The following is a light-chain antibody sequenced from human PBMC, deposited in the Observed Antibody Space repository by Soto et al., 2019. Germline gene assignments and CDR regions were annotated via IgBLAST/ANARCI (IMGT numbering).Light chain of an antibody. CDR1: QSVTSTY. V-gene: IGKV3-20*01. J-gene: IGKJ1*01. Sequence: VLTQSPGTLSLSPGERATLSCRASQSVTSTYLAWYQQKPGQAPRLLIYGASSRATGVPDRFSGSGSGTAFTLTISRLEPEDFAVYYCQQYGSSPETFGQGTKVDIK. CDR3: QQYGSSPET. CDR2: GAS.